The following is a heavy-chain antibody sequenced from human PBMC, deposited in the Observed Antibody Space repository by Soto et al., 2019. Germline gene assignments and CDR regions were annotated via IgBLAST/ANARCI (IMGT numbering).Heavy chain of an antibody. Sequence: GGSLRLSCAASGFTFSNAWMNWVRQAPGKGLEWVGRIKSKTDGGTTDYAAPVKGRFTISRDDSKNTLYLQMNSLKTEDTAVYYCTTDLGVVVAAIEGYFDYWGQGTLVTVSS. CDR2: IKSKTDGGTT. J-gene: IGHJ4*02. D-gene: IGHD2-15*01. V-gene: IGHV3-15*07. CDR3: TTDLGVVVAAIEGYFDY. CDR1: GFTFSNAW.